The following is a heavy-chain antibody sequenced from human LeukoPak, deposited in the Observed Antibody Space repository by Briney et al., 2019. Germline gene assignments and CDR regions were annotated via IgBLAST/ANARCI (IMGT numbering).Heavy chain of an antibody. Sequence: GGSLRLSCAASGFTFSSYGMHWVRQAPGKGLEWVAFIRYDGSNKYYADSVKGRFTISRDNSKNTLYLQMNSLRAEDTAVYYCARVSDYYDSSGYYFDAFDIWGQGTMVTVSS. CDR2: IRYDGSNK. V-gene: IGHV3-30*02. CDR1: GFTFSSYG. J-gene: IGHJ3*02. D-gene: IGHD3-22*01. CDR3: ARVSDYYDSSGYYFDAFDI.